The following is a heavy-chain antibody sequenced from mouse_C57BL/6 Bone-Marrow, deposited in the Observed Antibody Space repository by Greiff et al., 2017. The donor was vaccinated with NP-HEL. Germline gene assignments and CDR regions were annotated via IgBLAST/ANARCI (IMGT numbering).Heavy chain of an antibody. Sequence: VNVVESGAELVKPGASVKLSCKASGYTFTEYTIHWVKQRSGQGLEWIGWFYPGSGSIKYNEKFKDKATLTADKSSSTVYMERSRLTSEDSAVYCCARHEDPWGEDYAMDYWGQGTSVTVSS. CDR2: FYPGSGSI. J-gene: IGHJ4*01. V-gene: IGHV1-62-2*01. CDR1: GYTFTEYT. CDR3: ARHEDPWGEDYAMDY.